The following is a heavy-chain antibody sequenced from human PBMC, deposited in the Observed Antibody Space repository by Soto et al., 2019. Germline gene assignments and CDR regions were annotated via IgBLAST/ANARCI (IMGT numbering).Heavy chain of an antibody. CDR1: GWSFSGYY. V-gene: IGHV4-34*01. D-gene: IGHD3-10*01. CDR3: ARGGDMVRGVIDLRYYYMDV. J-gene: IGHJ6*03. Sequence: PSETLSLTCAVYGWSFSGYYWSWIRQPPGKGLEWIGEINHSGSTNYNPSLKSRVTISVDTSKNQFSLKLSSVTAADTAVYYCARGGDMVRGVIDLRYYYMDVWGKGTTVTVSS. CDR2: INHSGST.